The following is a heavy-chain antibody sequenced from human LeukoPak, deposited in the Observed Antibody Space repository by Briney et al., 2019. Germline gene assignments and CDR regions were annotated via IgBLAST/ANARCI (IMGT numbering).Heavy chain of an antibody. CDR1: GFTFSSYS. CDR3: AREDIVVVPAAIPYFDH. J-gene: IGHJ4*02. Sequence: GGSLRLSCAASGFTFSSYSMNWVRQAPGKGLEWVSSISSSSSYIYYADSVKGRFTISRDNAKNSLYLQMNSLRAEDTAVYYCAREDIVVVPAAIPYFDHWGQGTLVTVSS. V-gene: IGHV3-21*01. D-gene: IGHD2-2*02. CDR2: ISSSSSYI.